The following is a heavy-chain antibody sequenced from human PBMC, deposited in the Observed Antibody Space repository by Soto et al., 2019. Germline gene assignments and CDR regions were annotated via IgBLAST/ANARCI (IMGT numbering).Heavy chain of an antibody. Sequence: EVQLVESGGGLMTPGGSHTLSCAASGFSFSHAWMNWVREAPGKGLERVGLIKSKGGGGTADYAAPVKGRFIISRDDSKNTIYLQMNSLKPEDTALYYCIWQQDFYYGRAVWGQGTTVTVSS. CDR1: GFSFSHAW. V-gene: IGHV3-15*07. CDR3: IWQQDFYYGRAV. CDR2: IKSKGGGGTA. D-gene: IGHD6-13*01. J-gene: IGHJ6*02.